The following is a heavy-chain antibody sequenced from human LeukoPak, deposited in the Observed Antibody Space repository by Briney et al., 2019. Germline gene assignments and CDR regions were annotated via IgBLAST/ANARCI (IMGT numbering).Heavy chain of an antibody. V-gene: IGHV3-30*02. Sequence: GGSLRLSCAASGFTFSSYGMHWVRQAPGKGLEWVAFIRYDGSNKYYADSVKGRFTISRDNSKNTLYLQMNSLRAEDTAVYYCAKDAKPRFLPQNWFDPWGQGTVVTVSS. J-gene: IGHJ5*02. CDR1: GFTFSSYG. D-gene: IGHD3-3*01. CDR3: AKDAKPRFLPQNWFDP. CDR2: IRYDGSNK.